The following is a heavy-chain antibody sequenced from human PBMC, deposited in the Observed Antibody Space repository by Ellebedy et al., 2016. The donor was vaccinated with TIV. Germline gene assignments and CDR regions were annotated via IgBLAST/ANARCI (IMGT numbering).Heavy chain of an antibody. D-gene: IGHD3/OR15-3a*01. CDR2: ISGSGDTT. CDR3: ARRSTDFAFDS. J-gene: IGHJ4*02. Sequence: GESLKISCAASGFTFSSYAMNWVRQAPGKGLEWVSAISGSGDTTYYADSVKGRFTISRDNSQDTLFLQMSSLRAEDTAVYFCARRSTDFAFDSWGQGTLVTVSS. V-gene: IGHV3-23*01. CDR1: GFTFSSYA.